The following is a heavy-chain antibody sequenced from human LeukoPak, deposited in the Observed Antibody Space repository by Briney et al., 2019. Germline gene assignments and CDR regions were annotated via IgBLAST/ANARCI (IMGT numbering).Heavy chain of an antibody. V-gene: IGHV4-59*12. Sequence: SETLSLTCTVSGGSISSYYWSWIRQPPGKGLEWIGYIYYSGSTNYNPSLKSRVTISVDTSKNQFSLKLSSVTAADTAVYYCARAFNPRHCSGGSCYFSRWGQGTLVTVSS. D-gene: IGHD2-15*01. CDR2: IYYSGST. CDR3: ARAFNPRHCSGGSCYFSR. J-gene: IGHJ4*02. CDR1: GGSISSYY.